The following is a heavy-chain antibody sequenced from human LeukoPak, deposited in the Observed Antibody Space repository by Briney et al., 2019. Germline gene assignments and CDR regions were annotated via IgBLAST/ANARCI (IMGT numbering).Heavy chain of an antibody. V-gene: IGHV4-38-2*02. D-gene: IGHD7-27*01. CDR1: GYSLSSGYY. CDR2: IYHSGTT. CDR3: ARQVNWDYFDY. J-gene: IGHJ4*02. Sequence: SETLSLTCTVSGYSLSSGYYWGWIRQPPGKGLQWIGSIYHSGTTYYNPSLKSRVTISVDTSKNQFSLKLSSVTAADTAVYYCARQVNWDYFDYWGQGTLVTVSS.